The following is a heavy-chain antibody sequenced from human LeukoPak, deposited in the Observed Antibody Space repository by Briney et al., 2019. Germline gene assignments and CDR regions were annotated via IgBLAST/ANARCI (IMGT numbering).Heavy chain of an antibody. Sequence: ASVKVSCKASGYTFTGHYMHWVRQAPGQGLEWMGWINPNSGGTNYAQKFQGRATMTRDTSISTAYMELSRLRSDDTAVYYCARDHIDGLLLHAFDIWGQGTMVTVSS. J-gene: IGHJ3*02. CDR1: GYTFTGHY. CDR3: ARDHIDGLLLHAFDI. D-gene: IGHD2-21*02. CDR2: INPNSGGT. V-gene: IGHV1-2*02.